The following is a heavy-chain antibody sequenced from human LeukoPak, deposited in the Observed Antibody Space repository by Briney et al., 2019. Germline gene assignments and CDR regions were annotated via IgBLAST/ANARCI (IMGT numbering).Heavy chain of an antibody. J-gene: IGHJ4*02. Sequence: QAGGSLRLSCATSGFTFGSYAMTWVRQAPGKGLEWVSGITGIDGSTYYADSVKGRFTISRDNSKNTLYLQMNSLRAEDTAVYYCAKSPIRLWYQPPDYWGQGTLVTVSS. CDR3: AKSPIRLWYQPPDY. V-gene: IGHV3-23*01. CDR1: GFTFGSYA. D-gene: IGHD2-2*01. CDR2: ITGIDGST.